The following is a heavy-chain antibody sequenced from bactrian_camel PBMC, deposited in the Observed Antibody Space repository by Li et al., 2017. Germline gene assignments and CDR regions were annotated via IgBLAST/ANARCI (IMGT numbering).Heavy chain of an antibody. V-gene: IGHV3S53*01. D-gene: IGHD1*01. Sequence: HVQLVESGGGSVQAGGSLRLSCAVSGYRYSRYSSFCMGWFRQAPGKEREGVAAIDSDGSTTYADSVKGRFIISHDNEKNTLYLQMNDVKTEDTATYICAAGRKMLACVWNYWGQGTQVTVS. CDR2: IDSDGST. J-gene: IGHJ4*01. CDR3: AAGRKMLACVWNY. CDR1: GYRYSRYSSFC.